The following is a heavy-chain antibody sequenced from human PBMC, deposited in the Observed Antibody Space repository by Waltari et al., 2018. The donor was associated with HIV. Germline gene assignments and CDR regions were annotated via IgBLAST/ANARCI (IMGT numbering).Heavy chain of an antibody. CDR1: GFTFSNHA. D-gene: IGHD6-19*01. J-gene: IGHJ6*02. CDR2: ISAGGTK. CDR3: AKAVGDTSGRYWGGDV. Sequence: EVTLVEYGGGLVQPGVSLRLSCAGSGFTFSNHAMTWARQAPGKGLEWISYISAGGTKYYADSVKGRFSISRDNAKNSLYLQMNSLRAEDTAVYYCAKAVGDTSGRYWGGDVWGQGTTVTVSS. V-gene: IGHV3-48*03.